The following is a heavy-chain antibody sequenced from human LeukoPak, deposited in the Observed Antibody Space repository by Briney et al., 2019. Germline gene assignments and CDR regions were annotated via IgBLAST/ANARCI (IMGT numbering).Heavy chain of an antibody. V-gene: IGHV3-7*01. Sequence: GGSLRLSCAASGFTFSSSWMTWVRQAPGKGLEWVASIREDGSEKTSVDSVKGRFTISRDNAKNSLYLQMDSLRAEDTAVYYCARGPTNGHAFDYWGQGTLVSVSS. J-gene: IGHJ4*02. CDR2: IREDGSEK. D-gene: IGHD2-8*01. CDR1: GFTFSSSW. CDR3: ARGPTNGHAFDY.